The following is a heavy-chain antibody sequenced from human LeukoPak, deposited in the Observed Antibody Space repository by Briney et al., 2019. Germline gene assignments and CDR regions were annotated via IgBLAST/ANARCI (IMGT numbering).Heavy chain of an antibody. CDR2: VNSDGSST. D-gene: IGHD4-23*01. CDR1: GFTFSSYW. CDR3: ARGHLNRVTPVLDY. Sequence: SGGSLRLSCAASGFTFSSYWMHWVRQAPGKGLVWVSRVNSDGSSTTYADSVKGRFTISRDNAKNTLYLQMNSLRAEDTAVYYCARGHLNRVTPVLDYWGQGTLVTVSS. J-gene: IGHJ4*02. V-gene: IGHV3-74*01.